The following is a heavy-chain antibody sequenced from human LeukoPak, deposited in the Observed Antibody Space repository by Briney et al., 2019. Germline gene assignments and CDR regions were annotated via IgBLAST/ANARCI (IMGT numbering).Heavy chain of an antibody. CDR2: ISYDGSNK. D-gene: IGHD6-13*01. CDR3: AKAGYSSSWQYFQH. V-gene: IGHV3-30-3*01. Sequence: GGSLRLSCAASGFTFSSYAMHWVRQAPGKGLEWVAVISYDGSNKYYADSVKGRFTISRDNSKNTLYLQMNSLRAEDTAVYYCAKAGYSSSWQYFQHWGQGTLVTVSS. J-gene: IGHJ1*01. CDR1: GFTFSSYA.